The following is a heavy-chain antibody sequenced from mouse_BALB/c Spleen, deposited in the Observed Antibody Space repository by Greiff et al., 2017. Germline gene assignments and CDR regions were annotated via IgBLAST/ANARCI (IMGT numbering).Heavy chain of an antibody. CDR2: IDPSDSET. J-gene: IGHJ2*01. Sequence: QVQLQQSGPQLVRPGASVKISCKASGYSFTSYWMHWVKQRPGQGLEWIGMIDPSDSETRLNQKFKDKATLTVDKSSSTAYMQLSSPTSEDSAVYYCARGIRENYFDYWGQGTTLTVSS. CDR3: ARGIRENYFDY. CDR1: GYSFTSYW. V-gene: IGHV1S127*01.